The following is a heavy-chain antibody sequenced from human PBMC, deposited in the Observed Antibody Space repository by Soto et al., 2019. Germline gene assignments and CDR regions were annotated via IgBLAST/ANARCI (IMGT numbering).Heavy chain of an antibody. CDR3: AKDSYDILTGQKRYFDS. CDR1: GFTFNAYT. CDR2: ISWDGGIT. Sequence: LRLSCAASGFTFNAYTMHWVRQAPGKGLEWVSLISWDGGITYYGDSVKGRFTVSRDNSDNSLYLQMTSLRSDDTAFYYCAKDSYDILTGQKRYFDSWGQGTLVTVSS. V-gene: IGHV3-43*01. J-gene: IGHJ4*02. D-gene: IGHD3-9*01.